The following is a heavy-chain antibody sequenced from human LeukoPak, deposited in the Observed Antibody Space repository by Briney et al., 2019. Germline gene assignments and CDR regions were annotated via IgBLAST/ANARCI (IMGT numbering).Heavy chain of an antibody. V-gene: IGHV4-59*08. J-gene: IGHJ5*02. CDR1: GGSLSSYY. D-gene: IGHD3-22*01. CDR3: SGFSPAYYFECSGYDL. CDR2: IYYSGST. Sequence: SETLSLPCTASGGSLSSYYGSWIRQPPGKGLEWRGYIYYSGSTNYNPSLKSRVTISADTSKNHFSLKVSSVAAAGPGVYYCSGFSPAYYFECSGYDLWGQGTLVTVSS.